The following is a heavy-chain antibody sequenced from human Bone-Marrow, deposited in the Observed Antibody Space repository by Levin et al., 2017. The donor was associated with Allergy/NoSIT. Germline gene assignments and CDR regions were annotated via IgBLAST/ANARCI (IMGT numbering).Heavy chain of an antibody. J-gene: IGHJ3*02. Sequence: QSQTLSLTCAVSGVSISSSNWWNWVRQTPGKGLEWIAEIHHGGSTNYNPSLKSRVTISLDMSNNHFSLILTAVSAADTAVYYCARVGAATGTSFAFNTWGQGTMVTVSS. CDR3: ARVGAATGTSFAFNT. D-gene: IGHD1-7*01. CDR2: IHHGGST. CDR1: GVSISSSNW. V-gene: IGHV4-4*02.